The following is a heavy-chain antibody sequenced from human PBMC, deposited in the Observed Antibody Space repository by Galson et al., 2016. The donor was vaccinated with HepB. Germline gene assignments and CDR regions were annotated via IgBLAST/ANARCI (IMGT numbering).Heavy chain of an antibody. D-gene: IGHD6-13*01. J-gene: IGHJ4*02. CDR3: TRAPFSSSSWSDY. Sequence: SETLSLTCTVSGASVISDTHYWGWMRQPPGKGLEWIGQIYYTGITNYNPSLMSRVTISVDTSKNHFSLNLTSVTAADTAMYYCTRAPFSSSSWSDYWGQGTLVTVSS. V-gene: IGHV4-61*03. CDR2: IYYTGIT. CDR1: GASVISDTHY.